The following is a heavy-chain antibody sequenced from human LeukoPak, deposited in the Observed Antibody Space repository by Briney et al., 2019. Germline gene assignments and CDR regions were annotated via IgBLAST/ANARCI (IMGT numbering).Heavy chain of an antibody. CDR1: GFTFSSYA. D-gene: IGHD3-10*01. V-gene: IGHV3-30-3*01. CDR2: ISYDGSNK. J-gene: IGHJ4*02. CDR3: AKDRLPLIRGVDY. Sequence: GGSLRLSCTASGFTFSSYAMHWVHQAPGKGLEWVAVISYDGSNKYYADSVKGRFTISRDNSKNTLYLQMNSLRAEDTAVYYCAKDRLPLIRGVDYWGQGTLVTVSS.